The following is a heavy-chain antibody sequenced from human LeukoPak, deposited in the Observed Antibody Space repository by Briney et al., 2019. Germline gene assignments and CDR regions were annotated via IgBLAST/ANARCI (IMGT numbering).Heavy chain of an antibody. CDR3: ARRYTASPGERFDY. CDR1: GGSISCYY. J-gene: IGHJ4*02. CDR2: IYYSGNT. Sequence: SETLSLICTVSGGSISCYYWSWIRQPAGKGLEWIGYIYYSGNTNYNPSLSSRVTISLDTSKSQFSLMLRSLTAADTAMYYCARRYTASPGERFDYWGQGILVTVSS. V-gene: IGHV4-59*08. D-gene: IGHD2-2*02.